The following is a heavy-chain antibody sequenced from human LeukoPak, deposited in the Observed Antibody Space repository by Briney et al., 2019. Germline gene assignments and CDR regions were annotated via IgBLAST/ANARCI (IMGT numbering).Heavy chain of an antibody. J-gene: IGHJ4*02. CDR2: IYSGGST. Sequence: GGSLRLSCAVSGFTVSSNFMNRVRQAPGRGLEWVSVIYSGGSTSYADSVKGRFTISRDNSKNTLFLQMNSLRIDDTAVYYCAREGYSSGSRTGIDYWGQGTVVTVSS. V-gene: IGHV3-66*02. D-gene: IGHD5-18*01. CDR1: GFTVSSNF. CDR3: AREGYSSGSRTGIDY.